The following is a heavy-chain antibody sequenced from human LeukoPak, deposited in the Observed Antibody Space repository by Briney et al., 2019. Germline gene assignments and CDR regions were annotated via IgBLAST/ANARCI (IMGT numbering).Heavy chain of an antibody. CDR2: IYTSGST. CDR1: GGSISSGSYY. CDR3: ARGTLTYYYGSSDEPDY. Sequence: SETLSLTCTVSGGSISSGSYYWSWIRQPVGKGLEWIGRIYTSGSTNYNPSLKSRVTISVDTSKNQFSLKLSSVTAADTAVYYCARGTLTYYYGSSDEPDYWGQGTLVTVSS. V-gene: IGHV4-61*02. D-gene: IGHD3-10*01. J-gene: IGHJ4*02.